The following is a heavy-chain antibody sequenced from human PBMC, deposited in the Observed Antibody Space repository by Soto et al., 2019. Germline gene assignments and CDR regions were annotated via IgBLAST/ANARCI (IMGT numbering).Heavy chain of an antibody. CDR1: GFTFSSYA. CDR3: AKRIMSTIGHFDS. V-gene: IGHV3-23*01. CDR2: ISGIGHST. J-gene: IGHJ4*02. Sequence: GGSLRLSCAASGFTFSSYAMGWVRQAPGKGLEWVSSISGIGHSTYYADSVKGRFTISRDNSKNTLHLQMNSLRAEDTAVYYCAKRIMSTIGHFDSWGQGTLVTVSS. D-gene: IGHD1-1*01.